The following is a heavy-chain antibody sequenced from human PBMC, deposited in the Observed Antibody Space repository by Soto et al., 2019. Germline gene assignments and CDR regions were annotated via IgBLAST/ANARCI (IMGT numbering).Heavy chain of an antibody. J-gene: IGHJ5*02. CDR1: GGTFSSYA. Sequence: SVKVSCKASGGTFSSYAISWVRQAPGQGLEWMGGIIPIFGTANYAQKFQGRVTITADESTSTAYMELSSLRSEDTAVYYCAREGVRLLEQNWFDPWGQGTLVTVSS. CDR3: AREGVRLLEQNWFDP. CDR2: IIPIFGTA. D-gene: IGHD1-1*01. V-gene: IGHV1-69*13.